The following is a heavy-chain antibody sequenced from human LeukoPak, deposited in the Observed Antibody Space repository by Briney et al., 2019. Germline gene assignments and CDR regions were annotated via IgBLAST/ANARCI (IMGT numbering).Heavy chain of an antibody. CDR3: ARQHCSGGDCYFFD. CDR2: ISGSGGTT. Sequence: GGSLRLSCAASGFTFSSYAMSWVRQAPGKGLEWVSAISGSGGTTYYADSVKGRFTISRDNSKNTLYLQMNSLRAEDTAVYYCARQHCSGGDCYFFDWGQGTLVTVSS. V-gene: IGHV3-23*01. J-gene: IGHJ4*02. CDR1: GFTFSSYA. D-gene: IGHD2-15*01.